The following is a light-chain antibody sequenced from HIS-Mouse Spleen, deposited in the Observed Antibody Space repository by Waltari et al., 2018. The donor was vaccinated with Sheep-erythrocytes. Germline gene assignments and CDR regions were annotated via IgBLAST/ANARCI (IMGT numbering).Light chain of an antibody. V-gene: IGLV2-11*01. CDR2: DVS. J-gene: IGLJ1*01. CDR1: SSDVGGYNY. Sequence: QSALTQPRSVSGSPGQSVTISCTGTSSDVGGYNYVSWYQQHPGKAPQFVIYDVSKRRSGVTRRFAGSKSGNTASLTISGLQAEDEADYYCCSYAGSYNHVFATGTKVTVL. CDR3: CSYAGSYNHV.